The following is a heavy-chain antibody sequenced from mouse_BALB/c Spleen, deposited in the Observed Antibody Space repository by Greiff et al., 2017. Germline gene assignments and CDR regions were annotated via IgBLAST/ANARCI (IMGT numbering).Heavy chain of an antibody. D-gene: IGHD1-1*01. V-gene: IGHV5-6*02. CDR2: ISSGGSYT. CDR1: GFTFSSYG. CDR3: ARRGGSSLYYAMDY. Sequence: EVKLVESGGELVKPGGSLKLSCAASGFTFSSYGMSWVRQTPDKRLEWVATISSGGSYTYSPDSVKGRFTISRDNAKNTLYLQMSSLKSDDTAMYYCARRGGSSLYYAMDYWGQGTSVTVSS. J-gene: IGHJ4*01.